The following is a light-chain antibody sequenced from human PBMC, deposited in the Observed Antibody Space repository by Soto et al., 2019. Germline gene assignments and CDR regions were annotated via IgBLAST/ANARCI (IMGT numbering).Light chain of an antibody. Sequence: QLVLTQPPSASGTPGQRVTISCSGSSSNIGSNYVYWYQQLPGTAPKLLIYRNNQRPSGVPDRISVSKSGTSASLAISGLRSEDEADYHCAAWDDSLSGVVFGGGTKLTVL. J-gene: IGLJ2*01. CDR1: SSNIGSNY. CDR3: AAWDDSLSGVV. CDR2: RNN. V-gene: IGLV1-47*01.